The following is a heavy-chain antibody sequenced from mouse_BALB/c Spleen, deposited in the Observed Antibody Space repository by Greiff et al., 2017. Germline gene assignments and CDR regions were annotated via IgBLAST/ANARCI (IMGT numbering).Heavy chain of an antibody. D-gene: IGHD2-4*01. CDR3: ARQGVYDYGYFDY. V-gene: IGHV5-12-1*01. J-gene: IGHJ2*01. CDR2: ISSGGGST. CDR1: GFAFSSYD. Sequence: EVMLVESGGGLVKPGGSLKLSCAASGFAFSSYDMSWVRQTPEKRLEWVAYISSGGGSTYYPDTVKGRFTISRDNAKNTLYLQMSSLKSEDTAMYYCARQGVYDYGYFDYWGQGTTLTVSS.